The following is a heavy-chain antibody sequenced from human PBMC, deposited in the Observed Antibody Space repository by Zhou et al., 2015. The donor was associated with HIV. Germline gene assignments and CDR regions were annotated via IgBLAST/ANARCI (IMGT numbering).Heavy chain of an antibody. CDR2: IIPIFGTA. V-gene: IGHV1-69*01. J-gene: IGHJ4*02. CDR3: ARGSGYCSGGSCYSATTYFDY. CDR1: GGTFSSYA. Sequence: QVQLVQSGAEVKKPGSSVKVSCKASGGTFSSYAISWVRQAPGQGLEWMGGIIPIFGTANYAQKFQGRVTITADESTSTAYMELSSLRSEDTAVYYCARGSGYCSGGSCYSATTYFDYWGQGTLVTVSS. D-gene: IGHD2-15*01.